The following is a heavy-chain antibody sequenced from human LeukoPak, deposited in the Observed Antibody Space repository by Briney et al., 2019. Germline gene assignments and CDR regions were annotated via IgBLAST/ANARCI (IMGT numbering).Heavy chain of an antibody. D-gene: IGHD1-26*01. Sequence: GSLRLSCAASGFTVSSNYMSWVRQAPGKGLEWVSVIYSGGSTYYADSVKGRFTISRDNSKNTLYLQMNSLRAEDTAVYYCARDHEAVGATLDYWGQGTLVTVSS. J-gene: IGHJ4*02. CDR2: IYSGGST. CDR1: GFTVSSNY. V-gene: IGHV3-66*01. CDR3: ARDHEAVGATLDY.